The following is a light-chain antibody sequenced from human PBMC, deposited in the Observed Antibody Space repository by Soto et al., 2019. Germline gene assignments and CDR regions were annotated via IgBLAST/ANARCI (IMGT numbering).Light chain of an antibody. V-gene: IGKV3-11*01. CDR2: DAS. CDR3: QQRSNWIT. J-gene: IGKJ5*01. Sequence: EIVLTQSPATLSLSPGDRATLSCRASQSVSSSLSWYQQKPGQPPTLLIYDASNRATGIPARFSGSGAGTDFTLTISSLEPEDFAVYYCQQRSNWITFGQGTRLEIE. CDR1: QSVSSS.